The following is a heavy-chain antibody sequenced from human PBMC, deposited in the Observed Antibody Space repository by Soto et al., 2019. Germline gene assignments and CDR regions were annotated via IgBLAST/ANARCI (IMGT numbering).Heavy chain of an antibody. D-gene: IGHD6-13*01. CDR3: SRGGSSWQPPADY. V-gene: IGHV1-18*01. J-gene: IGHJ4*02. Sequence: QVQLVQSGAEVKKPGASMKVSCKASGFTFTSYGISWVRQAPGQGLEWMGWVSAYNGNTHYAPKLQGRGTITTDTSTTTAYMELRSLRSDDTAVYYCSRGGSSWQPPADYWGQGTLVTVSS. CDR2: VSAYNGNT. CDR1: GFTFTSYG.